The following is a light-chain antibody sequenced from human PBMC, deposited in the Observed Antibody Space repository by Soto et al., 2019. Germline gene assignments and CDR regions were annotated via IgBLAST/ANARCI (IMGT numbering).Light chain of an antibody. CDR2: GAS. CDR3: LQYKNWPRT. J-gene: IGKJ1*01. Sequence: ETVMTQSPATLSVSPGERATLSCRASESVSSNLVWYQQRPGQAPRLLISGASTRVTGTPARFSGSGSGTEFTLTISSLQSEDFAVYYCLQYKNWPRTFGQGTKVEIK. V-gene: IGKV3-15*01. CDR1: ESVSSN.